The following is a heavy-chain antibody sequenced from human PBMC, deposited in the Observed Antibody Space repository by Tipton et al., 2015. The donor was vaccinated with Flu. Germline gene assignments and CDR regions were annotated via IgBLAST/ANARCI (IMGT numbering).Heavy chain of an antibody. J-gene: IGHJ4*02. CDR2: IRYGGSS. Sequence: TLSLTCTVSGGSISTSGYYWGWIRQPPGKGLEWIGSIRYGGSSYYTPSLKSRVTISLDMSKDQFSLKLNSMTAADTAVYYCARVNRGFFDYWGQGTLVTVSS. CDR3: ARVNRGFFDY. D-gene: IGHD1/OR15-1a*01. V-gene: IGHV4-39*07. CDR1: GGSISTSGYY.